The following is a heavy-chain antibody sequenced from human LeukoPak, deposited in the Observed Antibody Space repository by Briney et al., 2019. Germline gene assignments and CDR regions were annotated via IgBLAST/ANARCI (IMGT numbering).Heavy chain of an antibody. CDR2: ISYDGSNK. V-gene: IGHV3-30-3*01. CDR1: GFTVSSNY. J-gene: IGHJ4*02. D-gene: IGHD3-3*01. Sequence: GGSLRLSCAASGFTVSSNYMSWVRQAPGKGLEWVAVISYDGSNKYYADSVKGRFTISRDNSKNTLYLQMNSLRAEDTAVYYCARAGVVRGDYWGQGTLVTVSS. CDR3: ARAGVVRGDY.